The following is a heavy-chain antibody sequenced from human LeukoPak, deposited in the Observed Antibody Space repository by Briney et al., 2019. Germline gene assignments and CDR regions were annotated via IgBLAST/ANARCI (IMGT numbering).Heavy chain of an antibody. CDR3: AKDVGRGAARQDSCFDT. Sequence: GGSLRLSCAASGFTFSSYGTHWVRQAPGKGLEWVAVIWYDGSNKYYADSVKGRFAISRDNSKNTLYLQMNSLRAEDTAVYYCAKDVGRGAARQDSCFDTWGEGTLVTVSS. V-gene: IGHV3-33*06. J-gene: IGHJ4*02. CDR1: GFTFSSYG. D-gene: IGHD6-6*01. CDR2: IWYDGSNK.